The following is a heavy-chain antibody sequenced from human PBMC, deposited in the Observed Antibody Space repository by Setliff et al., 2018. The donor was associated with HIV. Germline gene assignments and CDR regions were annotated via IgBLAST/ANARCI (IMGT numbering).Heavy chain of an antibody. V-gene: IGHV4-4*09. CDR2: IFFTGTT. Sequence: PSETLSLTCTVSGVSIGNFYWSWVRQSPGRGLEWIGFIFFTGTTNYNPSLKSRVTISVDTSKNQFSLNLTSVTAADTAVYYCARVPTVTTSYFDYWGQGTLVTVSS. CDR1: GVSIGNFY. CDR3: ARVPTVTTSYFDY. J-gene: IGHJ4*02. D-gene: IGHD4-17*01.